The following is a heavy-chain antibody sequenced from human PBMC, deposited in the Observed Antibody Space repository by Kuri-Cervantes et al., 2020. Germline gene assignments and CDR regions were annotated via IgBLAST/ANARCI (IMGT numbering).Heavy chain of an antibody. Sequence: ASVKVSCKASGYTFTSYGISWVRQAPGQGLEWMGWISAYNGNTNYAQKLQGRVTMTTDTSTSTACMELRSLRSDDTAVYYCARDNIVVVPAAILGYYYYGMDVWGQGTTVTVSS. J-gene: IGHJ6*02. CDR2: ISAYNGNT. CDR3: ARDNIVVVPAAILGYYYYGMDV. V-gene: IGHV1-18*01. D-gene: IGHD2-2*02. CDR1: GYTFTSYG.